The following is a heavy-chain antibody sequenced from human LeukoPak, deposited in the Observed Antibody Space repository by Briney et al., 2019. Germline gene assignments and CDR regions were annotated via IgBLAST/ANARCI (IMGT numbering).Heavy chain of an antibody. J-gene: IGHJ3*02. CDR2: ISSSGSTI. D-gene: IGHD6-13*01. CDR3: AGAHRSSSWFAFDI. CDR1: GFTXXDYY. V-gene: IGHV3-11*01. Sequence: XLXXXXSGFTXXDYYMSWIRQARGKGLEWVSYISSSGSTIYYADSVKGRFTISRDNAKNSLYLQMNSLRAEDTAVYYCAGAHRSSSWFAFDIWGQGTMVTVSS.